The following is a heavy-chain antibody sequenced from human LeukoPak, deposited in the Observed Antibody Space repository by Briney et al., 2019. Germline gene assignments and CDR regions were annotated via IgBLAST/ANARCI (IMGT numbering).Heavy chain of an antibody. J-gene: IGHJ5*02. V-gene: IGHV3-53*04. CDR2: IYSGGST. CDR1: GFTVSSNY. Sequence: HPGGSLRLSCAASGFTVSSNYMSWVRQAPGKGLEWVSVIYSGGSTYYADSVKGRFTISRHNSKNTLYLQMNSLRAEDTAVYYCARDAASGNNWFDPWGQGTLVTVSS. D-gene: IGHD3-3*01. CDR3: ARDAASGNNWFDP.